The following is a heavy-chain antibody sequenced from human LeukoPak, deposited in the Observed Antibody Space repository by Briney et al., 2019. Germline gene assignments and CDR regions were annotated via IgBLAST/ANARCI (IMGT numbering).Heavy chain of an antibody. CDR1: GFTFSSYA. CDR3: ARAQGGSSSTSFLDAFDI. V-gene: IGHV3-21*01. D-gene: IGHD2-2*01. Sequence: GGSLRLSCAASGFTFSSYAMSWVRQAPGKGLEWVSSISSSSSYIYYADSVKGRFTISRDNAKNSLYLQMNSLRAEDTAVYYCARAQGGSSSTSFLDAFDIWGQGTMVTVSS. CDR2: ISSSSSYI. J-gene: IGHJ3*02.